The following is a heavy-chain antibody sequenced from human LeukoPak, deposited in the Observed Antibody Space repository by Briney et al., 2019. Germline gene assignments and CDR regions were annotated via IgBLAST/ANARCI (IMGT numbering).Heavy chain of an antibody. J-gene: IGHJ4*02. CDR1: GFTFSSCA. CDR3: VKDLSGWYSFDY. Sequence: GGSLRLSCSASGFTFSSCAMHWVRQAPRMGLEYVSGINDYGTTTHYGDSVRGRVTISRDDSKNTVHLQMSSLRAEDTAVYYCVKDLSGWYSFDYWGQGTLVTVSS. D-gene: IGHD6-19*01. CDR2: INDYGTTT. V-gene: IGHV3-64D*09.